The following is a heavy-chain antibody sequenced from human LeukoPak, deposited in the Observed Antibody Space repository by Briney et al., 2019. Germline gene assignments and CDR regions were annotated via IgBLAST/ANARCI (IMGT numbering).Heavy chain of an antibody. J-gene: IGHJ3*02. Sequence: SETESLTCTVSGGSIRSSSYYWGWIRQPAGRGLEWFGCMYYSSRPSYNPALKHRVTISVETSKIHFSQKLSSVTAADTAVYYGATQGLVVPAAIPVNDAFDIWGQGTMVTVSS. V-gene: IGHV4-39*02. CDR2: MYYSSRP. CDR3: ATQGLVVPAAIPVNDAFDI. D-gene: IGHD2-2*02. CDR1: GGSIRSSSYY.